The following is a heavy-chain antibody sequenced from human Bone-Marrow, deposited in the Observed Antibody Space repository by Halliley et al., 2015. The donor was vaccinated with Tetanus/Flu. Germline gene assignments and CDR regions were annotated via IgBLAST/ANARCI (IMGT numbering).Heavy chain of an antibody. CDR1: GYSFSSGYY. V-gene: IGHV4-38-2*01. Sequence: PSLTCAVSGYSFSSGYYWGWIRQPPGKGLEWIGSLYHSGTIYYNPSLQSRVTISVDTSKNQFSLKLSSVTAADTAVYYCARGPAEDEMATIHFDSWGQGALVTVSS. D-gene: IGHD5-12*01. J-gene: IGHJ4*02. CDR2: LYHSGTI. CDR3: ARGPAEDEMATIHFDS.